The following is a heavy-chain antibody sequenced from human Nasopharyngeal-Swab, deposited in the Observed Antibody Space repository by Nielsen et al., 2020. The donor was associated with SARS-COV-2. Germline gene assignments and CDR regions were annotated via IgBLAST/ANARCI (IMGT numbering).Heavy chain of an antibody. V-gene: IGHV3-23*01. D-gene: IGHD6-19*01. CDR3: AKEKFGYSSGWYGW. CDR2: ISGSGGST. Sequence: GESLKISCAASGFTFSSYDMHWVRQAPGKGLEWVSAISGSGGSTYYADSVKGRFTISRDNSKNTLYLQMNSLRAEDTAVYYCAKEKFGYSSGWYGWWGQGTLVTVSS. CDR1: GFTFSSYD. J-gene: IGHJ4*02.